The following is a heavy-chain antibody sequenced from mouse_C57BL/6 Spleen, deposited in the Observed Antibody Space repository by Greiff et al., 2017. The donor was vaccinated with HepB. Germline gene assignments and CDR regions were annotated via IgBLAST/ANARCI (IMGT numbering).Heavy chain of an antibody. D-gene: IGHD2-4*01. J-gene: IGHJ4*01. V-gene: IGHV1-66*01. CDR3: AREDYAYAMDY. CDR2: IYPGSGNT. CDR1: GYSFTSYY. Sequence: QVQLKQSGPELVKPGASVKISCKASGYSFTSYYIHWVKQRPGQGLEWIGWIYPGSGNTKYNEKFKGKATLTADTSSSTAYMQLSSLTSEDSAVYYCAREDYAYAMDYWGQGTSVTVSS.